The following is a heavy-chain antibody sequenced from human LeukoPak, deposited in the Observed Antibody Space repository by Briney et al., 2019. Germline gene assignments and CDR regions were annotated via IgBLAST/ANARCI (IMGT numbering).Heavy chain of an antibody. J-gene: IGHJ4*02. CDR1: GFTFSSYA. D-gene: IGHD3-10*01. V-gene: IGHV3-23*01. CDR2: ISGSGAST. CDR3: AKDYAYYYGSGIGGFDY. Sequence: PGGSLRLSCAASGFTFSSYAMSWVRQAPGKGLEWVSAISGSGASTFYADSVKGQFTISRDKSNNTLYLQMNSLRAEDTAVYYCAKDYAYYYGSGIGGFDYWGQGTLVTVSS.